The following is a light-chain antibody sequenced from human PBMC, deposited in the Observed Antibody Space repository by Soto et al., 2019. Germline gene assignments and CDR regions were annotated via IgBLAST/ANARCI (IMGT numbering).Light chain of an antibody. Sequence: EIVLTQSPATLSLSPGERATLSCRASQSFSNYLAWYQQKPGQAPRLLISVASNRATGIPARFSGSGSGTDFTLTISSLQSEDSAFYYCQQYNNLPPTFGQGTKVEVK. J-gene: IGKJ1*01. CDR1: QSFSNY. CDR2: VAS. V-gene: IGKV3-11*01. CDR3: QQYNNLPPT.